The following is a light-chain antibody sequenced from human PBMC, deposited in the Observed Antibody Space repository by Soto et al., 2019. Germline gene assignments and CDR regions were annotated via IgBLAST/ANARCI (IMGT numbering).Light chain of an antibody. V-gene: IGKV3-15*01. CDR1: QSVRSN. CDR2: AAS. J-gene: IGKJ1*01. CDR3: QQYSNWPRT. Sequence: ERVMTQFPATLSVSPGERATLSCRASQSVRSNLAWYQQKPGQAPRLLIFAASTRATVIPARFRGSGSGTEFTLTISDLQSEDFAVYYCQQYSNWPRTFGQGTKVDIK.